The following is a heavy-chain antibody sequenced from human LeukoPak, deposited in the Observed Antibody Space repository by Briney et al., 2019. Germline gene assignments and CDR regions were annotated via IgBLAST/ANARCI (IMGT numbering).Heavy chain of an antibody. CDR2: INPSGGST. CDR1: GYTFTSYY. CDR3: ARLQDCSSTSCSPGFDP. D-gene: IGHD2-2*01. Sequence: ASVKVSCKASGYTFTSYYMHWVRQAPGQGLEWMGIINPSGGSTSYAQKFQGRVTMTRDTSTSTVYMELSSLRSEDTAVYYCARLQDCSSTSCSPGFDPWGQGTLVTVSS. V-gene: IGHV1-46*01. J-gene: IGHJ5*02.